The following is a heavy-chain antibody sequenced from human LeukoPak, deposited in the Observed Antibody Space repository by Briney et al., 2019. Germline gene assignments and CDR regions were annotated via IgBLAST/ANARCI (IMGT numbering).Heavy chain of an antibody. D-gene: IGHD5-18*01. CDR3: ATSKDTAGGPY. CDR1: GFTFSSYW. Sequence: GGSLRLSCAASGFTFSSYWMTWVRQAPGKGLEWLANIRQDGGATYYGGSVKGRFTISRDNAKNSLFLQMNSLRAEDTAVYYCATSKDTAGGPYWGQGTLVTVSS. V-gene: IGHV3-7*01. J-gene: IGHJ4*02. CDR2: IRQDGGAT.